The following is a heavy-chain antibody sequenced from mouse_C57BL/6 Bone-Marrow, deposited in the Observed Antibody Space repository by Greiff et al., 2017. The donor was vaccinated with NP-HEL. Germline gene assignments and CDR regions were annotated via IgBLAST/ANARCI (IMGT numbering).Heavy chain of an antibody. CDR3: RGGAYYWYFDV. V-gene: IGHV1-83*01. J-gene: IGHJ1*03. CDR2: YPGSGNTY. Sequence: VQLQQSGPELVKPGASVKMSCKASGYTFTDYYMHWVKQKPGKGLEWIGEIYPGSGNTYYNEKFKGKATLTADTSSSTAYMQLSSLTSEDSAVYFCARGGAYYWYFDVWGTGTTVTVSS. CDR1: YTFTDYYM. D-gene: IGHD6-5*01.